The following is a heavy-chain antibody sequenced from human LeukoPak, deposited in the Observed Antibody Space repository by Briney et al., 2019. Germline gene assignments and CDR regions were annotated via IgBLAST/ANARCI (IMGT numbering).Heavy chain of an antibody. CDR2: ISSNGGST. J-gene: IGHJ3*02. CDR3: ARDGERAEYCGGDCYGPTETGGDAFDI. V-gene: IGHV3-64*01. D-gene: IGHD2-21*02. Sequence: PGGSLRLSCAASGFTFSSYAMHWVRQAPGKGLEYVSAISSNGGSTYYANSVKGRFTISRDNSNNTLYLQMGSLRAEDMAVYYCARDGERAEYCGGDCYGPTETGGDAFDIWGQGTMVTVSS. CDR1: GFTFSSYA.